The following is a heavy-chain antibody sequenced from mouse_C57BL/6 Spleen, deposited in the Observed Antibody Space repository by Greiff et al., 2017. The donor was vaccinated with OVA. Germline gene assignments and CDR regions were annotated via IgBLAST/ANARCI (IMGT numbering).Heavy chain of an antibody. CDR1: GFTFSSYA. CDR3: TRDGGTRMYFDV. V-gene: IGHV5-9-1*02. CDR2: ISSGGDYI. J-gene: IGHJ1*03. D-gene: IGHD2-3*01. Sequence: EVKLVESGEGLVKPGGSLKLSCAASGFTFSSYAMSWVRQTPEKRLEWVAYISSGGDYIYYADTVKGRFTISRDNARNTLYLQMSSLKSEDTAMDYCTRDGGTRMYFDVWGTGTTVTVSS.